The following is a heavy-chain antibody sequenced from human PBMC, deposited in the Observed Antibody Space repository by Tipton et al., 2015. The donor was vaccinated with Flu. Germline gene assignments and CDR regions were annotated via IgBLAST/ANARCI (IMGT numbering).Heavy chain of an antibody. CDR1: GEALSGFY. CDR3: ASKVANWGVWEPLDY. J-gene: IGHJ4*02. CDR2: INHSGST. D-gene: IGHD7-27*01. V-gene: IGHV4-34*01. Sequence: GEALSGFYWSWIRQPPGRGLEWIGEINHSGSTNYNPSLKSRVTISADTSKNQFSLKLSPVTAADTAVYYCASKVANWGVWEPLDYWGQGTLVTVSS.